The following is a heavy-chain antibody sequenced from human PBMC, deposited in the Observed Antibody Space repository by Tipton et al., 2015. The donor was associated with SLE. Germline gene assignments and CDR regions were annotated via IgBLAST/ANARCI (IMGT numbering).Heavy chain of an antibody. CDR2: ISSSGSTI. CDR3: ARGRRVEDIVVVVAVDWFDP. Sequence: SLRLSCAASGFTFSSYEMNWVRQAPGKGLEWVSYISSSGSTIYYADPVKGRFTISRDNAKNSLYLQMNSLRAEDTAVYYCARGRRVEDIVVVVAVDWFDPWGQGPLVTVSS. CDR1: GFTFSSYE. V-gene: IGHV3-48*03. J-gene: IGHJ5*02. D-gene: IGHD2-15*01.